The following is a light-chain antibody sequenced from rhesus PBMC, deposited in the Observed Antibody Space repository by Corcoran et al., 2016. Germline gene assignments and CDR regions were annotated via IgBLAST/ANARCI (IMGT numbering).Light chain of an antibody. CDR3: QQYSSSPFT. V-gene: IGKV1-22*01. Sequence: DIQMTQSPSSLSASVGDTVTITCRASQSISSWLAWSQQKPGKAPKLLNYKASTLQMGVPSRFSGSGSGIDFTLTISSLQSEDFATYYCQQYSSSPFTFGPGTKLDIK. CDR2: KAS. J-gene: IGKJ3*01. CDR1: QSISSW.